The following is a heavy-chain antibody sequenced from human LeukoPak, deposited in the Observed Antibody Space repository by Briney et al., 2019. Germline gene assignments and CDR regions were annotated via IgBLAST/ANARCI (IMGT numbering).Heavy chain of an antibody. CDR3: ARDRKWLLTFDL. D-gene: IGHD6-19*01. Sequence: GGSLRLSCAASGFTFSSYAMSWVRQAPGKGLEWVAVTSYDESTKHYADSVKGRFTISRDNYKNTLYPQMNSLRADDTAVYYCARDRKWLLTFDLWGQGTLVTVSS. CDR2: TSYDESTK. V-gene: IGHV3-30-3*01. J-gene: IGHJ4*02. CDR1: GFTFSSYA.